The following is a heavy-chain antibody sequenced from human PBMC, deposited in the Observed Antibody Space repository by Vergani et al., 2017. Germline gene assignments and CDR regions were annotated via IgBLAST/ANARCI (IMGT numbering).Heavy chain of an antibody. J-gene: IGHJ5*02. CDR1: GGSISSGGYY. CDR2: IYYSGST. V-gene: IGHV4-31*03. Sequence: QVQLQESGPGLVKPSETLSLTCTVSGGSISSGGYYWSWIRQHPGKGLEWIGYIYYSGSTYYNPSLKSRVTISVDTSKNQFSLKLSSVTAADTAVYYCAREGYSTNWFDPWGQGTLVTVSS. CDR3: AREGYSTNWFDP. D-gene: IGHD6-13*01.